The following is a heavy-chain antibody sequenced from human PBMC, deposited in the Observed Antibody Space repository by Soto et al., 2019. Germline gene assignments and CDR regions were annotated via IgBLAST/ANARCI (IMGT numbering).Heavy chain of an antibody. J-gene: IGHJ5*02. V-gene: IGHV4-59*08. Sequence: SETLSLTCTVSCGSISSYYWSWIRQPPGKGLEWIGYIYYSGSTNYNPSLKSRVTISVDTSKNQFSLKLSSVTAADTAVYYCARLDCSSTSCYLGPWGQGTLVTVSS. CDR2: IYYSGST. D-gene: IGHD2-2*01. CDR1: CGSISSYY. CDR3: ARLDCSSTSCYLGP.